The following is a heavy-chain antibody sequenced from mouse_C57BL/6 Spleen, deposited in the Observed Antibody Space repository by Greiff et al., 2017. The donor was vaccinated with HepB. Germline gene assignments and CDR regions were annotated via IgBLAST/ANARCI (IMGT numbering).Heavy chain of an antibody. Sequence: SGPVLVKPGASVKMSCKASGYTFTDYYMNWVKQSHGKSLEWIGVINPYNGGTSYNQKFKGKATLTVDKSSSTAYMELNSLTSEDSAVYYCAREGTKGYAMDYWGQGTSVTVSS. CDR3: AREGTKGYAMDY. V-gene: IGHV1-19*01. CDR1: GYTFTDYY. CDR2: INPYNGGT. D-gene: IGHD2-14*01. J-gene: IGHJ4*01.